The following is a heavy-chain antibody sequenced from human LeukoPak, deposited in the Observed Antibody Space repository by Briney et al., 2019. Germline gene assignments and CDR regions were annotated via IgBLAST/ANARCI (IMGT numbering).Heavy chain of an antibody. CDR3: ARARPGIRFLEWLSTFDY. CDR2: IHPDGITK. V-gene: IGHV3-7*01. Sequence: GGSLRLSCAAAGFSFSNYYMRWVRQTPGKGLEWVANIHPDGITKYYVDSVRGRFTSSRDNAKQSLFLQMNSLRGDDTAVYYCARARPGIRFLEWLSTFDYWGQGTLVTVSS. CDR1: GFSFSNYY. D-gene: IGHD3-3*01. J-gene: IGHJ4*02.